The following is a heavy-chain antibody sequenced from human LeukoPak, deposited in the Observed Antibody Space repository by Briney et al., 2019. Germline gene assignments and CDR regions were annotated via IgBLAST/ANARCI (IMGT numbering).Heavy chain of an antibody. Sequence: GRSLRLSCAASGFTFSSYGMHWVRQAPGKGLEWVAVMSYDGSKKYYTDSVKGRFTISRDNSQNTLYLQMNSLRAEDTAVYYCARDPLRDDYVWGNYRNGADYWGQGTLVTASS. CDR1: GFTFSSYG. V-gene: IGHV3-30*12. J-gene: IGHJ4*02. CDR2: MSYDGSKK. D-gene: IGHD3-16*02. CDR3: ARDPLRDDYVWGNYRNGADY.